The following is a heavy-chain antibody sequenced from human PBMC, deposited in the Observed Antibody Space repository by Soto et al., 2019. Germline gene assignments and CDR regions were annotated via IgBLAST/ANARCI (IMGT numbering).Heavy chain of an antibody. J-gene: IGHJ3*02. CDR3: ARASLAPAAVHDAFHM. CDR2: INHSGST. Sequence: TSETLSLNCAVYGGSFSGYYWSWIRQPPGKGLEWIGEINHSGSTNYNPSLKSRVSISVDTSTNQVSLGLSSVTAADTAVYYCARASLAPAAVHDAFHMWGRGTMVTVSS. CDR1: GGSFSGYY. V-gene: IGHV4-34*01. D-gene: IGHD2-2*01.